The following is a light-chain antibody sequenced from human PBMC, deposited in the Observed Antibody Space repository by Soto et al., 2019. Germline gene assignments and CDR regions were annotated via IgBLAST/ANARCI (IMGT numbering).Light chain of an antibody. J-gene: IGKJ1*01. CDR3: QQLNSYLTWT. Sequence: DIQLTQSPSFLSASVGDIVTITFRASQGISSYLAWYQQKPGKAPKLLIYAASTLQSGVPSRFSGSGSGTEFTLTISSLQPEDFATYYCQQLNSYLTWTFGQGTKVDI. CDR1: QGISSY. V-gene: IGKV1-9*01. CDR2: AAS.